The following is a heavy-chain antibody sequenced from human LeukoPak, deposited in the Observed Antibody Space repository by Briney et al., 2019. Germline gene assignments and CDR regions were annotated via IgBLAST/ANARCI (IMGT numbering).Heavy chain of an antibody. CDR1: GYTFISYY. D-gene: IGHD3-22*01. V-gene: IGHV1-46*01. Sequence: ASVKVSCKASGYTFISYYMYWVRQAPGQGLEWMGIINPSGGSTSYAQKFQGRVTMTRDMSTSTVYMELSSLRSEDTAVYYCARESGDTSGYSPVWGQGTLVTVSS. J-gene: IGHJ4*02. CDR2: INPSGGST. CDR3: ARESGDTSGYSPV.